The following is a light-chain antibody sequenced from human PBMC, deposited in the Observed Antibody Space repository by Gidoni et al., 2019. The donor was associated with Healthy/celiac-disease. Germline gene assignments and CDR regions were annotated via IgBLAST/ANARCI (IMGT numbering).Light chain of an antibody. V-gene: IGLV2-14*03. CDR3: SSYTSSSTYV. J-gene: IGLJ1*01. CDR2: DVS. CDR1: TSDVGCYNY. Sequence: QSALTQPDSVSGSPGRPITISCTGTTSDVGCYNYVSCYQQHPGKAHKLMIYDVSNRPSGFSNRFSGSKSGNTASLTISGLQAEDEADYYCSSYTSSSTYVFGTGTKVTVL.